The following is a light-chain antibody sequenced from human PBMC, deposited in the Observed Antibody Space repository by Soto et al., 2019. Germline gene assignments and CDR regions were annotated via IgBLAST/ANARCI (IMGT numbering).Light chain of an antibody. CDR2: GSS. V-gene: IGKV3-20*01. J-gene: IGKJ1*01. CDR3: QQFRTSVT. Sequence: EIVLTQSPGTLSLSPGERATLSCRASQSIGNNYLAWYQQKPGQAPRLLIDGSSTRATGIPDRFSGSGSGTDFTITISRLEPEDFAVYYCQQFRTSVTFGQGTKVE. CDR1: QSIGNNY.